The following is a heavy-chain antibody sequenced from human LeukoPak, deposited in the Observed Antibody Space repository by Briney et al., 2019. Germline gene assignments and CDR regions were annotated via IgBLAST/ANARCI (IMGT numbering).Heavy chain of an antibody. Sequence: GGSLRLSCAASGFSFSNAWMSWVRQAPGKGLEWVGRTKSKADGGTIDYAAPVKGRFTISRDDSKNTVYLQMNSLKTEDTGVYYCTTVGLVDIWGQGTMVTVSS. CDR3: TTVGLVDI. D-gene: IGHD1-26*01. CDR1: GFSFSNAW. CDR2: TKSKADGGTI. V-gene: IGHV3-15*01. J-gene: IGHJ3*02.